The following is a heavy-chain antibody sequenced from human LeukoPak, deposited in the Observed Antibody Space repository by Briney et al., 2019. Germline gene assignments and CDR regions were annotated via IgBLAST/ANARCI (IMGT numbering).Heavy chain of an antibody. CDR1: GGSVSSGSYY. J-gene: IGHJ3*02. D-gene: IGHD3-10*01. Sequence: PSETLSLTCTVSGGSVSSGSYYWSWIRQPPGKGLEWIGYIYYSGSTNYNPSLKSRVTISVDTSKNQFSLKLSSVTAADTAVYYCARIVRGVISPDDAFDIWGQGTMVTVSS. CDR2: IYYSGST. CDR3: ARIVRGVISPDDAFDI. V-gene: IGHV4-61*01.